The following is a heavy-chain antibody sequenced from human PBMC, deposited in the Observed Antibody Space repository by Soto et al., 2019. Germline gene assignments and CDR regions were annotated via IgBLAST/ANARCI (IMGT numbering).Heavy chain of an antibody. D-gene: IGHD3-9*01. CDR1: GFTFSSYG. CDR3: AKDSILTGYSPNFDY. CDR2: ISYDGSNK. J-gene: IGHJ4*02. Sequence: GGSLRLSCAASGFTFSSYGMHWVRQAPGKGLEWVAVISYDGSNKYYADSVKGRFTISRDNSKNTLYLQMNSLRAEDTAVYYCAKDSILTGYSPNFDYWGQGTLVTVSS. V-gene: IGHV3-30*18.